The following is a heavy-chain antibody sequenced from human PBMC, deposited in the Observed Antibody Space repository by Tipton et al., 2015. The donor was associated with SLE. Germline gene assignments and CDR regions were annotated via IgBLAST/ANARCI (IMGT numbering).Heavy chain of an antibody. V-gene: IGHV4-34*01. Sequence: TLSLTCAVYGGSLSGYYWSWICQPPGKGLEWIGEINHSGSTNYNPSLKSRVTISVDTSKNQFSLKLTYVTAADTAVYYCVRGGGSSSGRWFDPWGRGTLVTVSS. CDR3: VRGGGSSSGRWFDP. CDR1: GGSLSGYY. D-gene: IGHD3-10*01. CDR2: INHSGST. J-gene: IGHJ5*02.